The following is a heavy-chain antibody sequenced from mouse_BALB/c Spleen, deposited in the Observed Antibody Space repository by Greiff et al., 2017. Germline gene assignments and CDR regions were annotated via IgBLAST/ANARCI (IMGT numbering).Heavy chain of an antibody. V-gene: IGHV1-14*01. CDR2: INPYNDGT. CDR3: ARTKVRSSFAY. J-gene: IGHJ3*01. D-gene: IGHD1-1*01. CDR1: GYTFTSYV. Sequence: EVQLQQSGPELVKPGASVKMSCKASGYTFTSYVMHWVKQKPGQGLEWIGYINPYNDGTKYNEKFKGKATLTSDKSSSTAYMELSSLTSEDSAVYYCARTKVRSSFAYWGQGTLVTVSA.